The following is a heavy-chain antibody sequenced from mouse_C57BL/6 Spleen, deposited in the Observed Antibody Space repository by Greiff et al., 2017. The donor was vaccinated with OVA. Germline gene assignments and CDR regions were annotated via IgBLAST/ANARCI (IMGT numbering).Heavy chain of an antibody. J-gene: IGHJ4*01. CDR2: ISDGGSYT. V-gene: IGHV5-4*01. D-gene: IGHD2-4*01. Sequence: EVQLVESGGGLVKPGGSLKLSCAASGFTFSSYAMSWVRQTPEKRLEWVATISDGGSYTYYPDNVKGRFTISRDNAKNNLYLQMSHLKSEDTAMYYCARDRGLPLYAMDYWGQGTSVTVSS. CDR3: ARDRGLPLYAMDY. CDR1: GFTFSSYA.